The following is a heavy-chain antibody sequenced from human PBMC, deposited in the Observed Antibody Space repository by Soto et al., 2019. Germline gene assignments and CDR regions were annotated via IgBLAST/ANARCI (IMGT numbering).Heavy chain of an antibody. CDR3: ERESRYCSGGSCYFLPGIDY. V-gene: IGHV1-69*12. J-gene: IGHJ4*02. CDR2: IIPIFGTA. CDR1: GGTYSSYA. D-gene: IGHD2-15*01. Sequence: QVQLVQSGAEVKKPGSSVKVSCKASGGTYSSYAISWVRQAPGQGLEWMGGIIPIFGTANYAQKFQGRVTITADDSKSTDYMELSSLRSEDTAVYYCERESRYCSGGSCYFLPGIDYWGQGTLVTVSS.